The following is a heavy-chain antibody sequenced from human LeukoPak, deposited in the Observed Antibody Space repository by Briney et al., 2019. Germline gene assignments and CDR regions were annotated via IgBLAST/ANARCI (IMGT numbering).Heavy chain of an antibody. J-gene: IGHJ3*02. CDR2: IYYKGNT. V-gene: IGHV4-39*07. CDR3: ARGGNDYGGNPQGKAFDI. CDR1: GGSISSRSYY. D-gene: IGHD4-23*01. Sequence: PSETLSLTCTVSGGSISSRSYYWGWIRQPPGKGLEWIGSIYYKGNTYLNPSLKSRVTISEDTSKNQFSLKLSSVTAADTAVYYCARGGNDYGGNPQGKAFDIWGQGTMVTVSS.